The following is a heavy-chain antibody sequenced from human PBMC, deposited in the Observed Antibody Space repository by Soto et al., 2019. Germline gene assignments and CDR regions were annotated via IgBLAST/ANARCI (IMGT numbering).Heavy chain of an antibody. V-gene: IGHV1-2*04. CDR2: INPNSGGT. Sequence: ASVKVSCKASGYTFTGYYMHWVRQAPGQGLEWMGWINPNSGGTNYAQKFQGWVTMTRDTSISTAYMELSRLRSDDTAVSYCARGGYSSGWYPNLVNWADVWGQGTAVTVSS. CDR3: ARGGYSSGWYPNLVNWADV. CDR1: GYTFTGYY. J-gene: IGHJ6*02. D-gene: IGHD6-19*01.